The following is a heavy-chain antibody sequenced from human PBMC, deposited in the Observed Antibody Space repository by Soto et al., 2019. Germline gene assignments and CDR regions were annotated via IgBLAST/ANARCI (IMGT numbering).Heavy chain of an antibody. CDR2: ISSSSSYI. J-gene: IGHJ4*02. D-gene: IGHD6-19*01. V-gene: IGHV3-21*01. Sequence: GGSLRLSCAASGFTFSSYSMNWVRQAPGKGLEWVSSISSSSSYIYYADSVKGRFTISRDNAKNSLYLQMNSLRAEDTAVYYCARGGVAVAGTEYFDYWGQGTLVTVSS. CDR1: GFTFSSYS. CDR3: ARGGVAVAGTEYFDY.